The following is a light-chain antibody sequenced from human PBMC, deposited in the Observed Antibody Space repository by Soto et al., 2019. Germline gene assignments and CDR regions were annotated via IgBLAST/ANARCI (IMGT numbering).Light chain of an antibody. V-gene: IGKV1-5*03. CDR1: QTISSW. CDR2: RAS. J-gene: IGKJ1*01. Sequence: DIPMTQSPSTLSGSVGDRVTITCRASQTISSWLAWYQQKPGKAPKLLIYRASTLKSGVPSRFSGSGSGTEFTLTISSLQPDDFATYYCQHYNSYPEAFGQGTNVDIK. CDR3: QHYNSYPEA.